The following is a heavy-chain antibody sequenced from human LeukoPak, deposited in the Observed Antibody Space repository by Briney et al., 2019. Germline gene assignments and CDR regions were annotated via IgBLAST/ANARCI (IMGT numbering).Heavy chain of an antibody. CDR1: GFSFNKYA. CDR2: ITGSGGST. J-gene: IGHJ6*03. Sequence: PGGSLRLSCAASGFSFNKYAMSWVRQAPEKGLEWVACITGSGGSTYYADSAKGRFSISRDNSKNTAYLQMNSLRADDTAVYYCAKDGQDLSFLYYMDVWGKGTTVTVSS. CDR3: AKDGQDLSFLYYMDV. V-gene: IGHV3-23*01. D-gene: IGHD2-15*01.